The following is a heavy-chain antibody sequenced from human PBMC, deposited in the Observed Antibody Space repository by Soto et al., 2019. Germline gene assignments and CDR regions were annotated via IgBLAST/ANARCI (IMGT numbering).Heavy chain of an antibody. D-gene: IGHD3-10*01. CDR1: GGSISSYY. J-gene: IGHJ4*02. CDR3: ARAHYYGSGRYFDY. CDR2: IYYSGST. V-gene: IGHV4-59*12. Sequence: SETLSLTCTVSGGSISSYYWSWIRQPPGKGLEWIGYIYYSGSTNYNPSLKSRVTISVDRSKNQFSLKLSSVTAADTAVYYCARAHYYGSGRYFDYCGQGTLVTVSS.